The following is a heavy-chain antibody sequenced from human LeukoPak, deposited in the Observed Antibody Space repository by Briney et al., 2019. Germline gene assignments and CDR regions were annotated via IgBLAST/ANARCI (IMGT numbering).Heavy chain of an antibody. J-gene: IGHJ4*02. CDR2: ISSSGSTI. CDR3: ARLGRELYDFWSGYRRPFDY. Sequence: GGSLRLSCAASGFTFSDYYMSWIRQAPGKGLEWVSYISSSGSTIYYADSVKGRFTISRDNAKNSLYLQMNSLRAEDTAVYYCARLGRELYDFWSGYRRPFDYWGQGTLVTVSS. V-gene: IGHV3-11*04. D-gene: IGHD3-3*01. CDR1: GFTFSDYY.